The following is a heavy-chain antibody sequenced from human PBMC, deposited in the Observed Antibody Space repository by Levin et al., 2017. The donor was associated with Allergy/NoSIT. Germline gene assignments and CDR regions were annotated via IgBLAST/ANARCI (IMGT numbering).Heavy chain of an antibody. J-gene: IGHJ6*02. Sequence: QAGGSLRLSCVASGFTFSNYWMHWVRQVPGKGLVWVSRTNGDGSSVSYADSVKGRFIISRDNAKNTLYLQMNSLRVEDTAVYYCVRDDVYDRSRTDVWGQGTTVTVSS. CDR1: GFTFSNYW. D-gene: IGHD3-22*01. CDR2: TNGDGSSV. V-gene: IGHV3-74*01. CDR3: VRDDVYDRSRTDV.